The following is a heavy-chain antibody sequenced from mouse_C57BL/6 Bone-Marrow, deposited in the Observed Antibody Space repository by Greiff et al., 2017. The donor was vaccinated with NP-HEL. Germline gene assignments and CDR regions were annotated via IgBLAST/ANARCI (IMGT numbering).Heavy chain of an antibody. D-gene: IGHD1-1*01. J-gene: IGHJ2*01. CDR1: GFTFSDYG. CDR3: ARLGSSPFDY. CDR2: ISSGSSTI. Sequence: EVKVVESGGGLVKPGGSLKLSCAASGFTFSDYGMHWVRQAPEKGLEWVAYISSGSSTIYYADTVKGRFTISRDNAKNTLFLQMTSLRSEDTAMYYCARLGSSPFDYWGQGTTLTVSS. V-gene: IGHV5-17*01.